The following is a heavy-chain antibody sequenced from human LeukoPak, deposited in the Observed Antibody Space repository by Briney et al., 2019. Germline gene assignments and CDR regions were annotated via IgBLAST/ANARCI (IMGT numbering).Heavy chain of an antibody. Sequence: GGSLRLSCAASGFTVSSNYMTWVRQAPGKGLEWVSVFYSGGNTYYADSVKGRFTISRDTSKNTAYLQMNSLKTEDTAVYYCTRRGYSYGTNTLDYWGQGTLVTVSS. CDR3: TRRGYSYGTNTLDY. CDR2: FYSGGNT. V-gene: IGHV3-53*01. D-gene: IGHD5-18*01. CDR1: GFTVSSNY. J-gene: IGHJ4*02.